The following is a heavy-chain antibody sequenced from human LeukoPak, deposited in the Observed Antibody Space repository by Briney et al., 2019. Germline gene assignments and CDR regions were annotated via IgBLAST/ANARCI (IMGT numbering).Heavy chain of an antibody. CDR3: ARGHRSGETPRPEDV. CDR1: GGSIGSYF. J-gene: IGHJ6*02. CDR2: IYTSGNS. V-gene: IGHV4-4*07. D-gene: IGHD1-14*01. Sequence: LETLSLTCTVSGGSIGSYFWSWIRQPAGKGLEWIGRIYTSGNSLYNPSLKRRVTMSVDTSRNQLSLNLGSVTAADTAVYYCARGHRSGETPRPEDVWGQGATVTVSS.